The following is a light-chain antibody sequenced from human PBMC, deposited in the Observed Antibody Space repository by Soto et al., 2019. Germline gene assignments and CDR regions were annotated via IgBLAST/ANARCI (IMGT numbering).Light chain of an antibody. CDR3: QQASSFPLT. CDR1: QSISTY. CDR2: AAS. J-gene: IGKJ5*01. Sequence: DIQMTQSPSTLSASVGDRVTVTCRASQSISTYLAWYQQKPGKAPKLLIYAASSLQSGVPSRFSGSASGTYFTLTISSLQPEDFATYYCQQASSFPLTFGQGTRLEIK. V-gene: IGKV1-12*01.